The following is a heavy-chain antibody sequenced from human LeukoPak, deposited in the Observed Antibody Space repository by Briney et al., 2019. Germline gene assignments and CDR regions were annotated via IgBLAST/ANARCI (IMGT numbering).Heavy chain of an antibody. J-gene: IGHJ4*02. CDR1: GGSISSYY. Sequence: SSETLSLTCTVSGGSISSYYWSWIRQPPGKGLEWIGYIYYSGSTNYSPSLKSRVTISVDTSKNQFSLKLSSVTAADTAVYYCARSPKAARTKFDYWGQGTLVTVSS. CDR3: ARSPKAARTKFDY. D-gene: IGHD6-6*01. CDR2: IYYSGST. V-gene: IGHV4-59*08.